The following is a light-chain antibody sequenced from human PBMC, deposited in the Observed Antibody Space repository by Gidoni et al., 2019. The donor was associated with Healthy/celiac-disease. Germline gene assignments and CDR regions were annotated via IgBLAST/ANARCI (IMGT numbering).Light chain of an antibody. CDR2: DAS. V-gene: IGKV1-33*01. CDR3: QQYDNLPPFT. CDR1: QDISNY. J-gene: IGKJ3*01. Sequence: DIQMTQSPSSLSASVCDRVTITCQASQDISNYLNWYQQKPGKAPKLLIYDASNLETGVPSRFSGSGSGTDFTFTISSLQPEDIATYYCQQYDNLPPFTFGPXTKVDIK.